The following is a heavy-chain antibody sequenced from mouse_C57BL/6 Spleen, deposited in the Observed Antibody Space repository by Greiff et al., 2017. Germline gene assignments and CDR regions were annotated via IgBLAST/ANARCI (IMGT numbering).Heavy chain of an antibody. CDR1: GYAFSSYW. CDR3: AREDGFTGAMDY. J-gene: IGHJ4*01. CDR2: IYPGDGDT. D-gene: IGHD2-3*01. Sequence: VKLMESGAELVKPGASVKISCKASGYAFSSYWMNWVKQRPGKGLEWIGQIYPGDGDTNYNGKFKGKATLTADKSSSTAYMQLSSLTSEDSAVYFCAREDGFTGAMDYWGQGTSVTVSS. V-gene: IGHV1-80*01.